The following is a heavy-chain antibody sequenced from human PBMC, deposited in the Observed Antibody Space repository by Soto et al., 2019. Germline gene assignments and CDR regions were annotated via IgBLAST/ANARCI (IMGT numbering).Heavy chain of an antibody. Sequence: EVQLLESGGGLVQPGGSLRLSCAASGFTFSSYAMSWVRQAPGKGLEWVSTISSSGGSTYYADSVKGRFTISRDNSKNTLYLQMNSLRAEDTAVYYCAKVGLWAYTYGSYYFDYWAQGTLVTVSS. D-gene: IGHD5-18*01. CDR1: GFTFSSYA. J-gene: IGHJ4*02. CDR3: AKVGLWAYTYGSYYFDY. V-gene: IGHV3-23*01. CDR2: ISSSGGST.